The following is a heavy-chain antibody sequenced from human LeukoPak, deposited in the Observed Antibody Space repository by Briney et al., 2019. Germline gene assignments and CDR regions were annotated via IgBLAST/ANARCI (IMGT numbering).Heavy chain of an antibody. Sequence: AGGSLRLSCAAPGFTFSSYSMNWVRQTPGKGLEWVSYISSSSSTIYYADSVKGRFTISRDNAKNSLYLQMNSLRAEDTAVYYCARVYYGSGSHIWGQGTLVTVSS. D-gene: IGHD3-10*01. V-gene: IGHV3-48*01. CDR3: ARVYYGSGSHI. CDR2: ISSSSSTI. J-gene: IGHJ4*02. CDR1: GFTFSSYS.